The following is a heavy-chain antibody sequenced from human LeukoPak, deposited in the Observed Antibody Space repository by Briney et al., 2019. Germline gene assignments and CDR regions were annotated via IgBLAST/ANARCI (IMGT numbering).Heavy chain of an antibody. D-gene: IGHD6-19*01. CDR3: ARELDSSAWYTWPPGFDY. CDR2: IYTSGST. CDR1: GGSMSSYY. J-gene: IGHJ4*02. Sequence: TETLSLTCTVSGGSMSSYYWSWIRQPAGKGLEWIGRIYTSGSTNHNPSLKSRVTMSVDTSKNQFSLKLSSVTAADTAVYYCARELDSSAWYTWPPGFDYWGQGTLVTVSS. V-gene: IGHV4-4*07.